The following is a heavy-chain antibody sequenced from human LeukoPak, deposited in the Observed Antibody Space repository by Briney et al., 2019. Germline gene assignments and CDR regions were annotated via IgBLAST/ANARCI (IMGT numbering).Heavy chain of an antibody. CDR1: GSSFTSYW. V-gene: IGHV5-51*01. J-gene: IGHJ5*02. CDR3: ARHSSDYGGNQWWFDP. Sequence: GESLKISFQGSGSSFTSYWIAWVRPMPGKGLEWMGIIYPGDSDTRYSPSFQGQVTISSDKSISTAYLQWSSLKASDTALYYCARHSSDYGGNQWWFDPWGQGTLVTVSS. CDR2: IYPGDSDT. D-gene: IGHD4-23*01.